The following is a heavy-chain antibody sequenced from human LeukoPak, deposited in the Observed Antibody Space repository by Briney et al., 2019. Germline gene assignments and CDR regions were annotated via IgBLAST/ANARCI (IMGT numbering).Heavy chain of an antibody. V-gene: IGHV3-48*03. CDR3: AKRSPEAVAGTEGLFYYYYMDV. CDR2: ISSSGSTI. J-gene: IGHJ6*03. D-gene: IGHD6-19*01. Sequence: GGSLRLSCAASGFTFSSYEMNWVRQAPGKGLEWVSYISSSGSTIYYADSVKGRFTISRDNAKNSLYLQMNSLRAEDTAVYYCAKRSPEAVAGTEGLFYYYYMDVWGKGTTVTISS. CDR1: GFTFSSYE.